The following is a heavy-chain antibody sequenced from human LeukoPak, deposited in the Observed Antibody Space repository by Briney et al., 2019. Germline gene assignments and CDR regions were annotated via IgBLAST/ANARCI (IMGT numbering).Heavy chain of an antibody. J-gene: IGHJ3*02. CDR3: ATSREVAASHAFDI. V-gene: IGHV5-51*01. Sequence: PGESLKISCKGSGYRFTNYWSGWVRQMPGKGLEWMGMLYPGDSGARFSPSFQGRVTMSVDRSINTTYLQWSSLRAADTAMYYCATSREVAASHAFDIWGQGTVVSVSS. CDR1: GYRFTNYW. D-gene: IGHD6-19*01. CDR2: LYPGDSGA.